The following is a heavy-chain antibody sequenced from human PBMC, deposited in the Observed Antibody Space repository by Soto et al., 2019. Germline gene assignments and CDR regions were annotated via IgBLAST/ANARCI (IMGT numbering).Heavy chain of an antibody. Sequence: SETLSLTCAVYGGSFSGYYWSWLRQPPGKGLEWIGEINHSGSTNYNPSLKSRVTILVDTSKNQFSLKLSSVTAADTAVYYCARVCGGDCHYGMDVWGQGTTVT. V-gene: IGHV4-34*01. J-gene: IGHJ6*02. CDR2: INHSGST. D-gene: IGHD2-21*02. CDR1: GGSFSGYY. CDR3: ARVCGGDCHYGMDV.